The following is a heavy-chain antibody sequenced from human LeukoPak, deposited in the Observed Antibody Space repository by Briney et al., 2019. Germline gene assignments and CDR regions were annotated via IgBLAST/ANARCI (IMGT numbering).Heavy chain of an antibody. J-gene: IGHJ6*03. CDR3: ARVPRSYYYYHCMDV. CDR2: IYYSGSS. CDR1: GGSISGYH. Sequence: SETLSLTCNVSGGSISGYHWSWIRQPPGKGLEWLGYIYYSGSSNYNPSLKSRVTMSADTSKNQFSLKLSSVTAADTAVYYCARVPRSYYYYHCMDVWGKGTTVTVSS. V-gene: IGHV4-59*01.